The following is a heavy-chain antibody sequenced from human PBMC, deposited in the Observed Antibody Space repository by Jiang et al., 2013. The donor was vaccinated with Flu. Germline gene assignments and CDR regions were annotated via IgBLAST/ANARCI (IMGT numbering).Heavy chain of an antibody. CDR3: ARDSGIVGATSPYYYYYGMDV. CDR2: INTNTGNP. Sequence: QSGSELKKPGASVKVSCKASGYTFTSYAMNWVRQAPGQGLEWMGWINTNTGNPTYAQGFTGRFVFSLDTSVSTAYLQISSLKAEDTAVYYCARDSGIVGATSPYYYYYGMDVWGQGTTVTVSS. D-gene: IGHD1-26*01. V-gene: IGHV7-4-1*02. J-gene: IGHJ6*02. CDR1: GYTFTSYA.